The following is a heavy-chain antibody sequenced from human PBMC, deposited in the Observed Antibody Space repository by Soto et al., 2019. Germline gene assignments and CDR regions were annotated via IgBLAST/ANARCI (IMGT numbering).Heavy chain of an antibody. CDR2: ISAYNGNT. CDR1: GYTFTSYG. V-gene: IGHV1-18*01. J-gene: IGHJ4*02. Sequence: QVQPVQSGAEVKKPGASVKVSCKASGYTFTSYGISWVRQAPGQGLEWMGWISAYNGNTNYAQKLQGRVTMTTDTSTSTAYMELRSLRSDDTAVYYCARASCSGGSCYDFDYWGQGTLVTVSS. CDR3: ARASCSGGSCYDFDY. D-gene: IGHD2-15*01.